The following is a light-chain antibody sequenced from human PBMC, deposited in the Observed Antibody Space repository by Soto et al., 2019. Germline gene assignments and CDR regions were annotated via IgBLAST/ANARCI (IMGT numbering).Light chain of an antibody. Sequence: EIVMTQSPATLSLSPGERATLSCRASQRITTVAWYQQKPGQAPRLLIYGLSIRAPGIPARFSGSGSGTDFTLTISSLEPEDFAVYYCQQRSNWPPWTFGQGTKVDIK. CDR1: QRITT. CDR3: QQRSNWPPWT. V-gene: IGKV3-11*01. CDR2: GLS. J-gene: IGKJ1*01.